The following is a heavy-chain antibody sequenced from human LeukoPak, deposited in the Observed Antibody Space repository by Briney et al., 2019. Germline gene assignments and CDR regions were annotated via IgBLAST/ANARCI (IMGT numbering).Heavy chain of an antibody. V-gene: IGHV4-30-4*01. Sequence: SETLSLTCTVSGGSISSGDYYWSWIRQPPGKGLEWIGYIYYSGSTYYNPSLKSRVTISVDTSKNQFSLKLSSVTAADTAVYYCARAYYYDSSPSDYWGQGTLVTVSS. CDR2: IYYSGST. CDR3: ARAYYYDSSPSDY. CDR1: GGSISSGDYY. J-gene: IGHJ4*02. D-gene: IGHD3-22*01.